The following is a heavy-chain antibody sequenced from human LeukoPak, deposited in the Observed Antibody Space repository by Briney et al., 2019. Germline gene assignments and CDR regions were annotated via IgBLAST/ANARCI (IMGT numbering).Heavy chain of an antibody. Sequence: GGSLRLSCAASGFTFSSYAMSWVRQAPGKGLEWVSYISSGSTTIYYADSVKGRFTISRDNAKNSLSLQMNSLRDEDTAVYYCAREPFNSDYDRYSDYWGQGTLVTVSS. CDR1: GFTFSSYA. J-gene: IGHJ4*02. D-gene: IGHD5-12*01. CDR2: ISSGSTTI. CDR3: AREPFNSDYDRYSDY. V-gene: IGHV3-48*02.